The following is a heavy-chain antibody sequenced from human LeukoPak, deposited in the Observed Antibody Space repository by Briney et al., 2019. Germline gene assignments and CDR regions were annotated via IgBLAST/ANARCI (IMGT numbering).Heavy chain of an antibody. V-gene: IGHV3-7*01. CDR3: ARDKIVGASKFDY. Sequence: GGSLKLSCAASGFTFSNYGMHWVRQAPGKGLEWVANIKQDESDKYYVDSVKGRFTISRDNAKNSLYLQMNSLRAEDTAIYYCARDKIVGASKFDYWGQGTLVTVSS. J-gene: IGHJ4*02. CDR1: GFTFSNYG. D-gene: IGHD1-26*01. CDR2: IKQDESDK.